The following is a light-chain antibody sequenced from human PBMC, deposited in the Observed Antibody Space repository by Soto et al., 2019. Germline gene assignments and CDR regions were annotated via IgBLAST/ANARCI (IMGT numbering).Light chain of an antibody. CDR3: QSYDSSLSGYV. Sequence: QSVLTQPPSVSGAPGQSGTVSCTWISSSIGPTYDVHWYQQLPGTAPKLLIYANTNRPSGVPDRFSGSKSGTSASLAITGLQAEDEADYFCQSYDSSLSGYVFGTGTKVTVL. CDR1: SSSIGPTYD. CDR2: ANT. V-gene: IGLV1-40*01. J-gene: IGLJ1*01.